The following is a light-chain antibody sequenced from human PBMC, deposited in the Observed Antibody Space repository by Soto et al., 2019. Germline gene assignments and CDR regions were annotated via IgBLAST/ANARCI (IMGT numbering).Light chain of an antibody. CDR1: QSVSSN. J-gene: IGKJ1*01. CDR3: QQYYNWLGT. Sequence: EIVMTQSPATLSVSPGDTVTLSCRASQSVSSNLAWYQQKPGQAPRLLIYGASTRATGTPARFSGSGSGTEFTLTLSSLQSEDFAVYYCQQYYNWLGTFGQGTKVEIK. CDR2: GAS. V-gene: IGKV3-15*01.